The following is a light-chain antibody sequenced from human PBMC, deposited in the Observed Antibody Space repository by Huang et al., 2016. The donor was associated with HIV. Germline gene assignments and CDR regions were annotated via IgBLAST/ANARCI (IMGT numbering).Light chain of an antibody. CDR2: GAS. J-gene: IGKJ2*01. V-gene: IGKV3-20*01. CDR1: QRVSSSY. CDR3: QQYGSSPET. Sequence: EIVLTQSPGTLSLSPGERATLSCRASQRVSSSYLALYQQKPGQAPRLLIYGASSRATGIPDRFSGSGSGTDFTLTISRLEPEDFAVYYCQQYGSSPETFGQGTKLEIK.